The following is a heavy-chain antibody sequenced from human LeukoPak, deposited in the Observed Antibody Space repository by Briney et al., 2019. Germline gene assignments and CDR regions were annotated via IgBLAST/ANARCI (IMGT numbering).Heavy chain of an antibody. Sequence: GGSLRLSCAASGFTVSSNYMSWVRQAPGKGLEWVSVIYSGGSTYYADSVKGRFTISRDNSKNTLYLRMNSLRAEDTAVYYCARPAYCGGDCPSDYWGQGTLVTVPS. V-gene: IGHV3-66*04. CDR3: ARPAYCGGDCPSDY. CDR2: IYSGGST. J-gene: IGHJ4*02. CDR1: GFTVSSNY. D-gene: IGHD2-21*02.